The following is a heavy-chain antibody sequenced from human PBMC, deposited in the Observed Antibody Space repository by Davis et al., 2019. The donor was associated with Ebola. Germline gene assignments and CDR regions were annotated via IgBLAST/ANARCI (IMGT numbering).Heavy chain of an antibody. J-gene: IGHJ3*02. CDR1: GFTFGSYA. V-gene: IGHV3-64*01. CDR3: ARAHARLYFDI. Sequence: PGGSLRLSCAASGFTFGSYAMHWVRQAPGKGLEYVSAISSNGGSTYYANSVKGRFTISRDNSKNTLYLQMGSLRAEDMAVYYCARAHARLYFDIWGQGTMVTVSS. CDR2: ISSNGGST. D-gene: IGHD6-19*01.